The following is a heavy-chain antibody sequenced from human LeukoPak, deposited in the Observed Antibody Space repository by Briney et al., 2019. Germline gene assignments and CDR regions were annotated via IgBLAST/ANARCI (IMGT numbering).Heavy chain of an antibody. CDR3: ARYISMGPIYINGWYDY. CDR2: TYYRSKWYN. D-gene: IGHD6-19*01. V-gene: IGHV6-1*01. J-gene: IGHJ4*02. Sequence: SQTLSLTCTISGATISNYCGTWIWIRPSPSRGLEWLGRTYYRSKWYNDYAVSVKSRITINPDTSKNQFSLQLTSVTTDDTAVSLSARYISMGPIYINGWYDYWGQGTLVTVSS. CDR1: GATISNYCGT.